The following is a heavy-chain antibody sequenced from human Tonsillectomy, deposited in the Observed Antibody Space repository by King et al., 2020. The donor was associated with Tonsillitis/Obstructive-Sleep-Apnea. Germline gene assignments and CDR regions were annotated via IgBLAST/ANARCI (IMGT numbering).Heavy chain of an antibody. J-gene: IGHJ3*02. CDR2: IYYVGST. CDR1: GGSIPSRNYS. V-gene: IGHV4-39*01. D-gene: IGHD3-3*01. Sequence: QLQESGPGLVKPSETLSLTCTVSGGSIPSRNYSWGWIRQPPGKGLEWIGTIYYVGSTYYNPSLKSRVTVSADTSKNQFSLKLSSVTAADTAVYYCATITIFEVIIHDPFHIWGQGTMVTVSS. CDR3: ATITIFEVIIHDPFHI.